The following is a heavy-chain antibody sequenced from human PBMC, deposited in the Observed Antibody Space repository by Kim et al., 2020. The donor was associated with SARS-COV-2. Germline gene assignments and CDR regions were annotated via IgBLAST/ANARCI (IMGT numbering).Heavy chain of an antibody. CDR3: ARDHTYSSSSLNWFDP. V-gene: IGHV1-2*06. D-gene: IGHD6-6*01. Sequence: ASVKVSCKASGYTFTGYYMHWVRQAPGQGLEWMGRINPNSGGTNYAQKFQGRVTMTRDTSISTAYMELSRLRSDDTAVYYCARDHTYSSSSLNWFDPWGQGTLVTVSS. CDR1: GYTFTGYY. J-gene: IGHJ5*02. CDR2: INPNSGGT.